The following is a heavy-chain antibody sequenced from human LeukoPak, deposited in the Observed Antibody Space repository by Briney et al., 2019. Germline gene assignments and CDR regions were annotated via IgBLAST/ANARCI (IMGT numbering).Heavy chain of an antibody. J-gene: IGHJ4*02. CDR3: KCTYGDY. CDR1: GGTLRRYP. CDR2: IIPIFGTA. D-gene: IGHD2-8*01. Sequence: SVKVSRQASGGTLRRYPISRVRPAPGQALEWMGGIIPIFGTANYAQTFQGRVTITADESTSTAYRGLSSLRSEDTAVYYCKCTYGDYWGQGTLVTVSS. V-gene: IGHV1-69*13.